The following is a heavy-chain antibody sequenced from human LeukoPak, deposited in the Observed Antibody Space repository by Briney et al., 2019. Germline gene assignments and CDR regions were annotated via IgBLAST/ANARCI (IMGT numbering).Heavy chain of an antibody. V-gene: IGHV4-59*05. CDR2: IYYSGST. CDR1: GGSISSYY. J-gene: IGHJ4*02. D-gene: IGHD3-22*01. CDR3: ARLPYPYDSSGSPPLDY. Sequence: PSETLSLTCTVSGGSISSYYWSWIRQPPGKGLEWIGSIYYSGSTYYNPSLKSRVTIPVDTSKNQFSLKLSSVTAADTAVYYCARLPYPYDSSGSPPLDYWGQGTLVTVSS.